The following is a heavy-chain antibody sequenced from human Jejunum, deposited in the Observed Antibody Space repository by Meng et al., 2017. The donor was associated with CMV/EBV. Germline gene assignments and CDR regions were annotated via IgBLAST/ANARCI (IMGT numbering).Heavy chain of an antibody. CDR1: GFTFTTYG. V-gene: IGHV3-7*01. CDR3: ANPSGGTHY. D-gene: IGHD3-10*01. CDR2: IKEDGSEK. Sequence: SCVTSGFTFTTYGVHWIRQAPGKGLEWVANIKEDGSEKYYVDSVKGRFTISRDNAKNSLYLQMNSLRAEDTSVYYCANPSGGTHYWGQGTLVTVSS. J-gene: IGHJ4*02.